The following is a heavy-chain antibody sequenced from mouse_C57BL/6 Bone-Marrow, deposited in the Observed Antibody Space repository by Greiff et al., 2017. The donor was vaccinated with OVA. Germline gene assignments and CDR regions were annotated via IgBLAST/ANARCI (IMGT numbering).Heavy chain of an antibody. CDR2: IWRGGST. Sequence: VQLQESGPGLVQPSQSLSITCTVSGFSLTSYGVHWVRQSPGKGLEWLGVIWRGGSTDYNAAFMSRLSINKDNSKSQVFFKMNSLQADDTAIYYCAKKRGPWFAYWGRGTLVTVSA. J-gene: IGHJ3*01. V-gene: IGHV2-5*01. CDR1: GFSLTSYG. CDR3: AKKRGPWFAY.